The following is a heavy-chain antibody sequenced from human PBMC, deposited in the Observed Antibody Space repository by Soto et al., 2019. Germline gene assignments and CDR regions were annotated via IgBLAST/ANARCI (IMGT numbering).Heavy chain of an antibody. V-gene: IGHV1-46*01. J-gene: IGHJ6*02. CDR1: GYTFTSYY. Sequence: ASVKVSCKASGYTFTSYYMHWLRQAPGQGLEWMGIINPSGGSTTYAQRFQGRVTMTRDTSTSTVYMELSSLRSEDTAVYYCAREDDPGGYSHGKGYGMAVWGQGTTVTVS. D-gene: IGHD5-18*01. CDR2: INPSGGST. CDR3: AREDDPGGYSHGKGYGMAV.